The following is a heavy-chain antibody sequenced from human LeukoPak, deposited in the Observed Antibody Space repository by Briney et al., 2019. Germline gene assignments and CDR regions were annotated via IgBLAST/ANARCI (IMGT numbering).Heavy chain of an antibody. D-gene: IGHD2-2*01. Sequence: TSETLSLTCTVSGGSISSYYWSWIRQPPGKGLGGMGISNYSGSTNYNPSLKSRVTISVDTSKNQFSLKLSSVTAADTAVYYCARVCPDIVVVPAEYWYFDLWGRGTLVTVSS. J-gene: IGHJ2*01. V-gene: IGHV4-59*13. CDR3: ARVCPDIVVVPAEYWYFDL. CDR1: GGSISSYY. CDR2: SNYSGST.